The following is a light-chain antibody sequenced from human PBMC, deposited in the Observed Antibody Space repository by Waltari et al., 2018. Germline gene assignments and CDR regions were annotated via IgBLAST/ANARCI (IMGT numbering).Light chain of an antibody. CDR2: RVS. CDR3: MQATHWPLT. V-gene: IGKV2-30*02. Sequence: DVVMTQSPLSLPVTVGQTASISCRPSQSLLHSNGNTFLIWFHQRPGQSPRRLIYRVSDRESGVPDRFSGSGSGTDFTLKISGVEAEDVGVYYCMQATHWPLTFGQGTKVEIQ. J-gene: IGKJ1*01. CDR1: QSLLHSNGNTF.